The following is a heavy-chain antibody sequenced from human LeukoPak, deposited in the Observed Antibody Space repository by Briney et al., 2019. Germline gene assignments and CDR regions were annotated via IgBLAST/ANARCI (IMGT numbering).Heavy chain of an antibody. Sequence: ASVKVSCKASGYTFTTYAMHWGRPAPGQRLEWMGWINAGNGNTKYSQKFQGRVTITRDTSASTAYMELSSLRSEDTAVYYCARGWWSVYGSGSYYNLDYWGQGTLVTVSS. CDR2: INAGNGNT. V-gene: IGHV1-3*01. CDR1: GYTFTTYA. CDR3: ARGWWSVYGSGSYYNLDY. D-gene: IGHD3-10*01. J-gene: IGHJ4*02.